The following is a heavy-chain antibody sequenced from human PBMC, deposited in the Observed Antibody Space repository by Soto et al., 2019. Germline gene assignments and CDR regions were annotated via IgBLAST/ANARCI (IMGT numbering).Heavy chain of an antibody. CDR3: ARTVDMIVVVMGTFDI. D-gene: IGHD3-22*01. Sequence: QVRLVQSGAEVKKPGASVKVSCKASGYTFTSYDINWVRQATGQGLEWMGWMNPNSGNTGYAQKFQGRVTMTRNTSISTAYMELSSLRSEDTAVYYCARTVDMIVVVMGTFDIWGQGTMVTVSS. J-gene: IGHJ3*02. V-gene: IGHV1-8*01. CDR1: GYTFTSYD. CDR2: MNPNSGNT.